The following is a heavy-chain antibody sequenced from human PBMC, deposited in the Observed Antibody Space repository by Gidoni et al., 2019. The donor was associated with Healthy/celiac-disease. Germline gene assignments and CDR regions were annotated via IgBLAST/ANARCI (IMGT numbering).Heavy chain of an antibody. Sequence: QVQLQQWGAGLLKPSETLSLTCAVYGGSFSGYYWSWIRQPPGKGLEWIGEINHSGSTNYNPSLKSRVTISVDTSKNQFSLKLSSVTAADTAVYYCARGRRGFGELYSWGQGTLVTVSS. J-gene: IGHJ5*02. D-gene: IGHD3-10*01. CDR3: ARGRRGFGELYS. V-gene: IGHV4-34*01. CDR1: GGSFSGYY. CDR2: INHSGST.